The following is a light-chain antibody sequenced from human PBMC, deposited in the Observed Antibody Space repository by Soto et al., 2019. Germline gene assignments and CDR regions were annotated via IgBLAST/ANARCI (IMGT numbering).Light chain of an antibody. Sequence: QSVLTQPPSVSAAPGQKVTISCSGSSSNIGNNYVSWYQQLPGTAPKLLIYDNNKRPSGIPDRFSDSKSGTSATLAITGLQTGDDAVYYCGTWDSSLSAYVFGAGPKVTAL. CDR1: SSNIGNNY. V-gene: IGLV1-51*01. J-gene: IGLJ1*01. CDR3: GTWDSSLSAYV. CDR2: DNN.